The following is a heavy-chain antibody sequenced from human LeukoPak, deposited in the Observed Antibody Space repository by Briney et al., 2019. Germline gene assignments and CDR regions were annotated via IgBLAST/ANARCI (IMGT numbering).Heavy chain of an antibody. Sequence: PSETPSLTCAVYGGSFRGYYWSWIRQPPGKGLEWIGEINHSGSANYNPSLKSRVTISVDKSKKQFSLRLSSVTAADTAVHYCARSVYGDLDSRYFDVWGRGTLVTVSS. CDR3: ARSVYGDLDSRYFDV. CDR2: INHSGSA. CDR1: GGSFRGYY. J-gene: IGHJ2*01. D-gene: IGHD4-17*01. V-gene: IGHV4-34*01.